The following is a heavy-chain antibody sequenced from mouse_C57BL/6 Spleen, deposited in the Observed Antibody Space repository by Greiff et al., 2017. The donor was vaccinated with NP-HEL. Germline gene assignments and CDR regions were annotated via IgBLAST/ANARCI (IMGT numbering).Heavy chain of an antibody. J-gene: IGHJ3*01. Sequence: VQLKESGPGLVKPSQSLSLTCSVTGYSITSGYYWNWIRQFPGNKLEWMGYISYDGSNNYNPSLKNRISITRDTSKNQFFLKLNSVTTEDTATYYCARDGIGYDYEAYWGQGTLVTVSA. D-gene: IGHD2-4*01. V-gene: IGHV3-6*01. CDR3: ARDGIGYDYEAY. CDR1: GYSITSGYY. CDR2: ISYDGSN.